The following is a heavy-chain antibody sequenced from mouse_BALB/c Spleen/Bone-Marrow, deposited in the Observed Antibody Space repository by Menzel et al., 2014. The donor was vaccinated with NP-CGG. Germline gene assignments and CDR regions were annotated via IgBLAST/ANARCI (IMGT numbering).Heavy chain of an antibody. Sequence: EVQLVESGPELVKTGASVKISCKASGYSFTGYYMHWVKQSHGKSLEWIGYISCYNGATSYNQKFKGKATLTIHKSSSTAYMELLSLTSEDSAVYYCARRDYGSSPFDYWGQGTTLTVSS. J-gene: IGHJ2*01. CDR1: GYSFTGYY. CDR3: ARRDYGSSPFDY. V-gene: IGHV1-31*01. CDR2: ISCYNGAT. D-gene: IGHD1-1*01.